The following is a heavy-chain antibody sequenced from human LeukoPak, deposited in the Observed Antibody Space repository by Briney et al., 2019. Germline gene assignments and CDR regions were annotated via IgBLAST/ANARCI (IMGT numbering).Heavy chain of an antibody. CDR3: ASGEVYYYDSSGYYFGY. V-gene: IGHV3-30*03. J-gene: IGHJ4*02. Sequence: PGGSLRLSCAASGFTFSSYGMHWVRQAPGKGLEWVAVISYDGSNKYYADSVKGRFTISRDNSKNTLYLQMNSLRAEDTAVYYCASGEVYYYDSSGYYFGYWGQGTLVTVSS. CDR2: ISYDGSNK. D-gene: IGHD3-22*01. CDR1: GFTFSSYG.